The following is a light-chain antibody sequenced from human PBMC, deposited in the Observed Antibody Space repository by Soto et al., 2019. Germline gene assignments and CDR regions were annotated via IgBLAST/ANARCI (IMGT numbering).Light chain of an antibody. CDR1: QSVLFSSNNQNY. J-gene: IGKJ2*01. CDR2: WAS. Sequence: DIVMTQSPDSLAVSLGERATINCKSSQSVLFSSNNQNYLAWYQHKAGQPPKLLIYWASTRESGVPDRFSGSGSVTDFTLTISSLQAEDVAVYYCQQYWRSPYTFGQGTKVEIK. V-gene: IGKV4-1*01. CDR3: QQYWRSPYT.